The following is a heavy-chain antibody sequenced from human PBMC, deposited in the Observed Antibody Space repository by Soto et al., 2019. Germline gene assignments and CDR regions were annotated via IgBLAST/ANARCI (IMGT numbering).Heavy chain of an antibody. CDR3: ARGRIAAAGKEWFDP. Sequence: GASVKVSCKASGYTFTSYDINWVRQATGQGLEWMGWMNPNSGNTGYAQKFQGRVTMTRNTSISTAYMELSSLRSEDTAVYYCARGRIAAAGKEWFDPWGQGTLVTVSS. CDR1: GYTFTSYD. J-gene: IGHJ5*02. CDR2: MNPNSGNT. D-gene: IGHD6-13*01. V-gene: IGHV1-8*01.